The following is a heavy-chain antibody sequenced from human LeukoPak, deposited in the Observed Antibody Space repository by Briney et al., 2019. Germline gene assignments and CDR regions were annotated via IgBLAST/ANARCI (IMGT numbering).Heavy chain of an antibody. D-gene: IGHD6-13*01. V-gene: IGHV3-30*07. J-gene: IGHJ4*02. Sequence: PGRSLRLSCAASGFTFSSYAMHWVRQAPGKGLEWVAVISYDGSNKYYADSVKGRFTISRDNSKNTLYLQMNSLRAEGTAVYYCAEAGGIAAAGLHHNYFDYWGQGTLVTVSS. CDR1: GFTFSSYA. CDR3: AEAGGIAAAGLHHNYFDY. CDR2: ISYDGSNK.